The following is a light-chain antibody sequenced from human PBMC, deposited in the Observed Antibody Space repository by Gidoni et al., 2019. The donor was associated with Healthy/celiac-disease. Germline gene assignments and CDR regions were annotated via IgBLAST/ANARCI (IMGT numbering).Light chain of an antibody. CDR3: QQYNNWPPPVT. Sequence: EIVMTQSPATLSVSPGERATLSCRASQSVSSNLAWYQQQPGQAPRLLIYGASTRATGIPARFSGSGSGTEFTLTISSLQSEDFAVYYCQQYNNWPPPVTFGQGTKVEIK. CDR1: QSVSSN. CDR2: GAS. J-gene: IGKJ1*01. V-gene: IGKV3-15*01.